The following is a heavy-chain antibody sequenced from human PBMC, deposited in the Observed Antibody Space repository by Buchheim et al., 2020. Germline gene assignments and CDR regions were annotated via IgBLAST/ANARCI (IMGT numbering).Heavy chain of an antibody. D-gene: IGHD2-21*02. CDR3: AKIPRAYCGGDCYSDY. Sequence: QVQLVESGGGVVQPGRSLRLSYAASGFTFSSYGMHWVRQAPGKGLEWVAVISYDGSNKYYADSVKGRFTISRDNSKTTLYLQMNSLRAEDTAVYYCAKIPRAYCGGDCYSDYWGQGTL. CDR2: ISYDGSNK. CDR1: GFTFSSYG. V-gene: IGHV3-30*18. J-gene: IGHJ4*02.